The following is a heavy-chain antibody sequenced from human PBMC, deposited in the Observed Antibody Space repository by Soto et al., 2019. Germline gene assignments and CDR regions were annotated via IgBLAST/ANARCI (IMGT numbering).Heavy chain of an antibody. CDR1: GLNFNTNY. CDR3: ARDVTVTTPSYFND. J-gene: IGHJ4*01. V-gene: IGHV3-66*01. CDR2: LYARGTT. Sequence: HPGGSLRLSCTASGLNFNTNYMSWVRQAPGKGLEWVSILYARGTTYYADSVKGRFTISRDNSGNTLYLHMSSLRAEDTAVYYCARDVTVTTPSYFNDWGQGTLVTVSS. D-gene: IGHD4-17*01.